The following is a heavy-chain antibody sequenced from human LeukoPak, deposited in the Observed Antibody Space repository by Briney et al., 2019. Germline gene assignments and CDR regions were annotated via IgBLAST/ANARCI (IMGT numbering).Heavy chain of an antibody. D-gene: IGHD6-19*01. J-gene: IGHJ4*02. V-gene: IGHV3-73*01. CDR3: TISSGWQN. CDR1: GFTFSGSA. Sequence: GGSLKLSCAASGFTFSGSAMHWVRQASGKGLEWVGRIRSKANSYATAYAASVKGRFTISRDDSKNTAYLQTNSLKTEDTAVYYCTISSGWQNWGQGTLVTVSS. CDR2: IRSKANSYAT.